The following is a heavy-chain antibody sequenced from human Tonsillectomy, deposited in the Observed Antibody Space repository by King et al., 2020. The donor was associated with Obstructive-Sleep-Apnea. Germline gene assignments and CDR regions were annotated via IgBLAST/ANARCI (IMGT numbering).Heavy chain of an antibody. D-gene: IGHD1-26*01. Sequence: QLVQSGAEVKKPGASVKVSCRASGYNFTSYTVHWVRKAPGQSLEWMGWINGGNGNTKYSQRFQVRVTITRNTSASPAYMELSSLRSEDTAVYYGARVWSGSYPCYYFDYWGQRTLVTVSS. J-gene: IGHJ4*02. CDR2: INGGNGNT. V-gene: IGHV1-3*01. CDR3: ARVWSGSYPCYYFDY. CDR1: GYNFTSYT.